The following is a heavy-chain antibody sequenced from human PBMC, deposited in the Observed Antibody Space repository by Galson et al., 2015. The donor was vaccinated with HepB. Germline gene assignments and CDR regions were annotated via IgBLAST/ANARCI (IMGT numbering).Heavy chain of an antibody. CDR1: GDSVSSKSAA. CDR2: TYYRSKWYN. V-gene: IGHV6-1*01. J-gene: IGHJ5*02. D-gene: IGHD1-26*01. Sequence: CAISGDSVSSKSAAWNWIRQSPSRGLEWLGRTYYRSKWYNDYAVSVRSRITINPDTSKDQFSLKLSSVTAADTAVYYCVRDGGRVGARNWFDPWGQGTLVTASS. CDR3: VRDGGRVGARNWFDP.